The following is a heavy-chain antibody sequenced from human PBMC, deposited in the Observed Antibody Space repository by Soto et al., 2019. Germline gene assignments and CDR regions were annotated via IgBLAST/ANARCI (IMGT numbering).Heavy chain of an antibody. CDR3: ARAPTKDYSGYALDY. Sequence: ASVKVSCKASGYTFTSYYMHWVRQAPGQGLEWMGIINPSGGSTSYAQKFQGWVTMTRDTSISTAYMELSRLRSDDTAVYYCARAPTKDYSGYALDYWGQGTLVTVSS. V-gene: IGHV1-46*01. CDR2: INPSGGST. CDR1: GYTFTSYY. J-gene: IGHJ4*02. D-gene: IGHD5-12*01.